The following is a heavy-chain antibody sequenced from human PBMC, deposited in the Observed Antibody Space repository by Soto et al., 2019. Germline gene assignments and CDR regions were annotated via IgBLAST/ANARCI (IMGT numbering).Heavy chain of an antibody. Sequence: QVQLVQSGAEVKKPGSSVKVSCKASGGTFSSYAISWVRQAPGQGLEWMGGIIPIFGTANYAQKFQGRVTISAGQSTRTAYMELSSLRSEDTAVYYWASVGRGSGSYPSHYYYGMDVWGQGTTVTVSS. CDR2: IIPIFGTA. V-gene: IGHV1-69*01. CDR1: GGTFSSYA. J-gene: IGHJ6*02. CDR3: ASVGRGSGSYPSHYYYGMDV. D-gene: IGHD1-26*01.